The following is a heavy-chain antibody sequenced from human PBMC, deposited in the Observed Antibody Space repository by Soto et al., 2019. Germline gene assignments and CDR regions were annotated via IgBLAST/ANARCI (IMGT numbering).Heavy chain of an antibody. CDR3: ARGAMAGNEVPGD. Sequence: EGQLVESGGGLVQPGGSLRLSCQVSGFTFRSYWMTWVRRAPGKGLEWVANINLDGSEKYYVDAVKGLFTISRDNAKNLLHLDLSDLRANDPAVYFCARGAMAGNEVPGDWCQGTLVTVSS. D-gene: IGHD1-1*01. V-gene: IGHV3-7*05. J-gene: IGHJ1*01. CDR1: GFTFRSYW. CDR2: INLDGSEK.